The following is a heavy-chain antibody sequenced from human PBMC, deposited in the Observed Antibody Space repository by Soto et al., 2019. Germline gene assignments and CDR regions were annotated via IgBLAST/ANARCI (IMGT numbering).Heavy chain of an antibody. V-gene: IGHV3-15*07. CDR2: INSKTDGGTT. J-gene: IGHJ4*02. CDR1: SVSNAW. CDR3: TGRYFDY. Sequence: SVSNAWMNWVRQAPGKGLEWVGRINSKTDGGTTDYAAPVKGRFTISRDDSKNTLYLQMNSLKTEDTAVYYCTGRYFDYWGQGTLVTVSS.